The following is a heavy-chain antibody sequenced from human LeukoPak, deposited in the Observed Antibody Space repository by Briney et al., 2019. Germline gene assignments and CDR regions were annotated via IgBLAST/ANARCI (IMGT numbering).Heavy chain of an antibody. J-gene: IGHJ4*02. CDR1: GFIFSSLD. CDR3: AKDSVRSGGWFYFDN. V-gene: IGHV3-23*01. Sequence: PGGSLRLSCAASGFIFSSLDMGWVRQAPGKGLEWVSGISASGKYTFYADSVKSRFTISRDNSKNTVYLQMSSLRAEDTAIYYCAKDSVRSGGWFYFDNWGQGTLVSVSS. CDR2: ISASGKYT. D-gene: IGHD4-23*01.